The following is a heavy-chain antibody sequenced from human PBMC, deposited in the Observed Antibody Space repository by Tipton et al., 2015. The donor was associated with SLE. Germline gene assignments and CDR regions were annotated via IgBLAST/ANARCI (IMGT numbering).Heavy chain of an antibody. CDR2: INHSGST. J-gene: IGHJ4*02. CDR3: ARHRSGWKELYYFDF. V-gene: IGHV4-34*01. Sequence: TLSLTCAVYGGSFSDYYWSWIRQPPGKGLEWIGEINHSGSTNYNPSLKSRVTISVDTSKNQFSLKLSSVTAADTAVYYCARHRSGWKELYYFDFWGQGTLVTVSS. D-gene: IGHD6-19*01. CDR1: GGSFSDYY.